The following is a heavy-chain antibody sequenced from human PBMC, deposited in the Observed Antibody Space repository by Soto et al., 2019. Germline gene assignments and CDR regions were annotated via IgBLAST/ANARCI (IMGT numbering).Heavy chain of an antibody. V-gene: IGHV4-31*03. CDR3: ARVGTSYALRGFDV. Sequence: SETLSLTCKVSGGAIDRGGYYWCWIRQHPGKGLEWIGHIYYTGSAYYKPSLKSRVSMSIDTSQNQFSLELISVTAADTAVYYCARVGTSYALRGFDVWGQVPTVPASS. CDR1: GGAIDRGGYY. J-gene: IGHJ6*02. CDR2: IYYTGSA. D-gene: IGHD7-27*01.